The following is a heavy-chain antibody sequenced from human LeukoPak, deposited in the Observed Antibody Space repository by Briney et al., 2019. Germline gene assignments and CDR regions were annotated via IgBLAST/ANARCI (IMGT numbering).Heavy chain of an antibody. V-gene: IGHV3-23*01. J-gene: IGHJ6*02. CDR2: ISGSGGSA. Sequence: GGSLRLSCAASGFTFSSYAMSWVRQAPGKGLEWVSAISGSGGSAYYADSVKGRFTISRDNSKNTLYLQMNSLRAEDTAVYYCAKPPSYYYDTPVWGQGTTVTVSS. CDR3: AKPPSYYYDTPV. CDR1: GFTFSSYA. D-gene: IGHD3-22*01.